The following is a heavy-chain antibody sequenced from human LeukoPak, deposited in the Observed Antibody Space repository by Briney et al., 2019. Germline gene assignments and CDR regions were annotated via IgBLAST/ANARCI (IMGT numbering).Heavy chain of an antibody. CDR1: GGSISNYY. CDR2: IYHTGST. Sequence: PSETLSLTCTVSGGSISNYYWSWIRQPPGEGLEWIGYIYHTGSTSYNPSLKSRVVMSVETSQNQFSLKVRSVTAADTAVYYCAREDSGYDYSPFYYWGQGILVTVSS. CDR3: AREDSGYDYSPFYY. D-gene: IGHD5-12*01. J-gene: IGHJ4*02. V-gene: IGHV4-59*01.